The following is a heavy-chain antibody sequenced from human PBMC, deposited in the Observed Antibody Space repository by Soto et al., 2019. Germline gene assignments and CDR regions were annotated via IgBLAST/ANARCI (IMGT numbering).Heavy chain of an antibody. CDR2: IYYSGST. V-gene: IGHV4-31*03. Sequence: PSETLSLTCTVSGGSISSGGYYWSWIRHHPGKGLEWIGCIYYSGSTYYSPSLKSRATISVDTSKNQFSLKLSSVTAADTAVYYCARWSNNPESDYYYGMDVWGQGTTVTVSS. D-gene: IGHD1-20*01. J-gene: IGHJ6*02. CDR3: ARWSNNPESDYYYGMDV. CDR1: GGSISSGGYY.